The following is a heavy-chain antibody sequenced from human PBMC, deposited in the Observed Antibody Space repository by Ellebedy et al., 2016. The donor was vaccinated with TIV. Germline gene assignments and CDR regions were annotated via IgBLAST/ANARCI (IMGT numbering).Heavy chain of an antibody. J-gene: IGHJ4*02. CDR2: LTADGRST. CDR1: GFSLSNSF. CDR3: RPGHYSDA. V-gene: IGHV3-23*01. Sequence: GESLKISCAASGFSLSNSFMSWIRQAPGKGREWVSTLTADGRSTYFADSVKGRFTISRDNSKNTVYLQMNSLRSEDTAVYYCRPGHYSDAWGQGTLVTVSS.